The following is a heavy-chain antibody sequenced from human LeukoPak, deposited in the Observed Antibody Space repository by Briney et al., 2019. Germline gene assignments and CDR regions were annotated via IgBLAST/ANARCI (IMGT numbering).Heavy chain of an antibody. D-gene: IGHD6-13*01. V-gene: IGHV1-2*02. CDR2: INPNSGGT. J-gene: IGHJ4*02. Sequence: ASVKVSCKASGYTFTGYYMHWVRQAPGQGLERMGWINPNSGGTNYAQKFQGRVTMARDTSISTAYMELSRLRSDDTAVYYCARDGSYSSLYLFDYWGQGTLVTVSS. CDR3: ARDGSYSSLYLFDY. CDR1: GYTFTGYY.